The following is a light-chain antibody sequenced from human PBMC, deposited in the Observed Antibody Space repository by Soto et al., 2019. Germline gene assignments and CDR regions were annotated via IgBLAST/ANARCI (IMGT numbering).Light chain of an antibody. V-gene: IGKV3-20*01. CDR3: QQYGSSPT. CDR2: DAS. J-gene: IGKJ1*01. Sequence: EIVLTQSPGTLSLSPGERATLSCRSSQSVSSNYLAWYQQKPGQAPRLLIYDASSRATGIPDRFSGSGSGTDFTLTISGLEPEDCAVYYCQQYGSSPTFGQGTKVEIK. CDR1: QSVSSNY.